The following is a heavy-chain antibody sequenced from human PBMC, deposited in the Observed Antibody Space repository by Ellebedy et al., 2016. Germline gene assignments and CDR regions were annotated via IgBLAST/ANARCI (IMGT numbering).Heavy chain of an antibody. J-gene: IGHJ3*02. CDR2: VIPIFGTA. V-gene: IGHV1-69*13. CDR1: GGTFSSYA. CDR3: ASAPPHYCSSTSCYGWNAFDI. Sequence: SVKVSCXASGGTFSSYAISWVRQAPGQGLEWMGGVIPIFGTANYAQKFQGRVTITADESTSSAYMELSSLRSEDTAVYYCASAPPHYCSSTSCYGWNAFDIWGQGTMVTVSS. D-gene: IGHD2-2*01.